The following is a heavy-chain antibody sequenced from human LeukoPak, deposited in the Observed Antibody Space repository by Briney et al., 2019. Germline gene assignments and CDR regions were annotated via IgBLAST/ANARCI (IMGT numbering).Heavy chain of an antibody. CDR3: ARGSDYYDSSGYYWFDY. V-gene: IGHV3-30-3*01. J-gene: IGHJ4*02. CDR2: ISYDGSNK. Sequence: RSLRLSCAASGFTFSSYAMHWVRQAPGKGLEWVAGISYDGSNKYYADSVKGRFTISRDNSKSPLYLQMNSLRAEDTAVYYCARGSDYYDSSGYYWFDYWGQGTLVTVSS. CDR1: GFTFSSYA. D-gene: IGHD3-22*01.